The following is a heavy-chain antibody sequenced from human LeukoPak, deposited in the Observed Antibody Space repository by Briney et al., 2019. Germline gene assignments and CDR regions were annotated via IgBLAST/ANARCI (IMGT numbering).Heavy chain of an antibody. D-gene: IGHD4-17*01. CDR1: GFTFSSYA. Sequence: GGSLRLSCAASGFTFSSYAMSWVRQAPGKGLDGVSAISGSGGSTYYADSVKGRFTISRNNSKNTLYPQMNSLRAADTAVYYCAKVAPPFSGDYCFDYWGQGTLVTVSS. CDR3: AKVAPPFSGDYCFDY. CDR2: ISGSGGST. V-gene: IGHV3-23*01. J-gene: IGHJ4*02.